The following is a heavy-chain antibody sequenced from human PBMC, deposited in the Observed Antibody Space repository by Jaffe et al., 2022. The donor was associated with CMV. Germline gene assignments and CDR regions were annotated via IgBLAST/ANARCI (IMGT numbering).Heavy chain of an antibody. Sequence: EVQLVESGGGLVQPGGSLKLSCAASGFTFSGSAMHWVRQASGKGLEWVGRIRSKANSYATAYAASVKGRFTISRDDSKNTAYLQMNSLKTEDTAVYYCTRPTGGSYSDYWGQGTLVTVSS. CDR2: IRSKANSYAT. CDR3: TRPTGGSYSDY. J-gene: IGHJ4*02. D-gene: IGHD1-26*01. CDR1: GFTFSGSA. V-gene: IGHV3-73*02.